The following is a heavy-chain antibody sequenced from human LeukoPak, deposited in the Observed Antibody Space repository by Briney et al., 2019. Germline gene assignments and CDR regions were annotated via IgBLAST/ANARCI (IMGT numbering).Heavy chain of an antibody. Sequence: AGGSLRLSCAASGFTFSSYAMNWVRQAPGKGLEWVSAISGSGGSTYYADSVKGRFTISRDNSKNTLYLQMNSLRAEDTAVYYCAKGNNEAYSSCFDYWGQGTLVTVSS. D-gene: IGHD1/OR15-1a*01. CDR2: ISGSGGST. J-gene: IGHJ4*02. V-gene: IGHV3-23*01. CDR1: GFTFSSYA. CDR3: AKGNNEAYSSCFDY.